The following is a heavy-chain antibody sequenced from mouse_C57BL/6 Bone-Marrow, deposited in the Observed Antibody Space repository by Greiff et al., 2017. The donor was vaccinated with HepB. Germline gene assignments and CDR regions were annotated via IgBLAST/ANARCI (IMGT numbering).Heavy chain of an antibody. CDR1: GFTFSDYG. D-gene: IGHD3-1*01. Sequence: DVHLVESGGGLVKPGGSLKLSCAASGFTFSDYGMHWVRQAPEKGLEWVAYISSGSSTIYYADTVKGRSTISRDNAKNTLFLHMTSLRSEDTAMYDCARRGYAPGDYFDYWGQGTTLTVSS. CDR2: ISSGSSTI. V-gene: IGHV5-17*01. J-gene: IGHJ2*01. CDR3: ARRGYAPGDYFDY.